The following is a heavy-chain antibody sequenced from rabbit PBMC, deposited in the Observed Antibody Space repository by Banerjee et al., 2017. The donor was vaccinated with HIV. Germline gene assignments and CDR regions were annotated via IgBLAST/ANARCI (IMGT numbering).Heavy chain of an antibody. CDR2: IYGGSTGNT. J-gene: IGHJ4*01. D-gene: IGHD4-1*01. CDR3: ARDLAGVIGWNFNL. V-gene: IGHV1S45*01. CDR1: GFSFSNYYY. Sequence: QDQLEESGGDLVKPEGSLTLTCTASGFSFSNYYYICWVRQAPGKGLEWIACIYGGSTGNTAYANWAKGRFTISKTSSTTVTLQMTSLTAADTATYLCARDLAGVIGWNFNLWGPGTLVTVS.